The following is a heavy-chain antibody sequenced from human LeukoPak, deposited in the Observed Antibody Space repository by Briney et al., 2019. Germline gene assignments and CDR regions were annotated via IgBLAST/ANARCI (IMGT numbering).Heavy chain of an antibody. Sequence: GGSLRLSCAASGFTFSSYAMSWVRQAPGKGLEWASAISGSGGSTYYADSVKGRFTISRDNSKNTLYLQMNSLRAEDTAVYYCAKLGGWYGGFPPPPGYWGQGTLVTVSS. J-gene: IGHJ4*02. D-gene: IGHD6-19*01. CDR1: GFTFSSYA. CDR2: ISGSGGST. CDR3: AKLGGWYGGFPPPPGY. V-gene: IGHV3-23*01.